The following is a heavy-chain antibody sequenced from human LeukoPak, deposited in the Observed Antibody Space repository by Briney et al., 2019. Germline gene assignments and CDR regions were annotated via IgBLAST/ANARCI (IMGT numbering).Heavy chain of an antibody. CDR2: ISARGDVT. CDR1: GFTFSKFP. J-gene: IGHJ6*03. D-gene: IGHD4-11*01. Sequence: GGSLRLSCAASGFTFSKFPMGWVRQAPGRGLEWVSAISARGDVTFYADSLRGRFTISRDNSKSTLYLQMNGLRAEDTAIFYCAKYITVTTNSYYYYMDVWGKGTTVTVSS. V-gene: IGHV3-23*01. CDR3: AKYITVTTNSYYYYMDV.